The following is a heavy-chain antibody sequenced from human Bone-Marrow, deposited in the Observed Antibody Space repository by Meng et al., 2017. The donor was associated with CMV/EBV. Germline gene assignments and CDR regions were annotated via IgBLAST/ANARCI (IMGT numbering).Heavy chain of an antibody. Sequence: SETLTLTCTVSGGSISGYYWSWIRQPPGRGLEWIGYMYSSGSINYNPSLKSRVTIALDTSHNRVSLQLTSVTAEDTAFYYCARPQDTGGYERPFDAWGQGTLVTVAS. CDR2: MYSSGSI. CDR1: GGSISGYY. V-gene: IGHV4-59*01. D-gene: IGHD5-18*01. J-gene: IGHJ4*02. CDR3: ARPQDTGGYERPFDA.